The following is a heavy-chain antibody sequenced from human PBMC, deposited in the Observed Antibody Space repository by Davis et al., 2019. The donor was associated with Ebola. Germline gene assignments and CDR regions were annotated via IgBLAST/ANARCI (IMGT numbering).Heavy chain of an antibody. V-gene: IGHV4-39*07. D-gene: IGHD7-27*01. CDR1: GASITSSNYY. CDR3: ARRPLGGNWFDP. J-gene: IGHJ5*02. CDR2: IYYSGST. Sequence: SETLSLTCTVSGASITSSNYYWGWIRQPPGKGLEWIGSIYYSGSTYYNPSLKSRVTISVDTSKNQFSLKLSSVTAADTAVYYCARRPLGGNWFDPWGQGTLVTVSS.